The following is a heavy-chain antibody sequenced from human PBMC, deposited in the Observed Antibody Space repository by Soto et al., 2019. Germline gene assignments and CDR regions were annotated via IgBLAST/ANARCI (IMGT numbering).Heavy chain of an antibody. D-gene: IGHD3-3*01. J-gene: IGHJ6*02. V-gene: IGHV1-18*01. CDR3: ARESAFDFGVVIISYYYGMDV. CDR1: GYTFTSYG. Sequence: GASVKVSCKASGYTFTSYGISWVRQAPGQGLEWMGWISAYNGNTNYAQKLQGRVTMTTDTSTSTAYMELRSLRSDDTAVYYCARESAFDFGVVIISYYYGMDVWGQGTTVTVSS. CDR2: ISAYNGNT.